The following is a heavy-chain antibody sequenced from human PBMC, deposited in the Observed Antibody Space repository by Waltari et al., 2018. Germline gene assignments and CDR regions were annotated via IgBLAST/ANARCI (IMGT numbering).Heavy chain of an antibody. CDR3: ARSSPSVTHYYYYMDV. Sequence: QVQLVQSGAEVKKPGSSVKVSCKASGGTFSSYAISWVRQAPGQGLEWMGGIIPILGIANYAQKVQGRVTITADKSTSTAYMELSSLRSEDTAVYYCARSSPSVTHYYYYMDVWGKGTTVTVSS. V-gene: IGHV1-69*10. D-gene: IGHD4-17*01. CDR1: GGTFSSYA. CDR2: IIPILGIA. J-gene: IGHJ6*03.